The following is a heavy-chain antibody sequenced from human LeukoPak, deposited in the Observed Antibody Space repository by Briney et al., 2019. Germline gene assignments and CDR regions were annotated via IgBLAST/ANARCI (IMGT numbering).Heavy chain of an antibody. D-gene: IGHD6-13*01. V-gene: IGHV3-48*03. J-gene: IGHJ4*02. CDR2: ISSSGSTI. Sequence: GGSLRLSCAASGFTFSSYEMNWVRQAPGKGLEWVSYISSSGSTIYYADSVKGRFTISRDNAKNSLYLQMNSLRAEDTAVYYCARDAGIAVAGPSYDYWGQGTLVTVSS. CDR1: GFTFSSYE. CDR3: ARDAGIAVAGPSYDY.